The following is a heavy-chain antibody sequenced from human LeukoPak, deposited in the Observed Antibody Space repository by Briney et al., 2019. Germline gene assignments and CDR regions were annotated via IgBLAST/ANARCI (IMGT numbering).Heavy chain of an antibody. CDR1: GGSISSGGYS. V-gene: IGHV4-30-2*01. CDR2: IYHSGST. Sequence: SETLSLTCAVSGGSISSGGYSWSGIRQPPGKGLEWIGYIYHSGSTYYNPSLKSRVTISVDRSKNQFSLKLSSVTAADTAVYYCARSEGSGATFDYWGQGTLVTVSS. CDR3: ARSEGSGATFDY. J-gene: IGHJ4*02. D-gene: IGHD2-15*01.